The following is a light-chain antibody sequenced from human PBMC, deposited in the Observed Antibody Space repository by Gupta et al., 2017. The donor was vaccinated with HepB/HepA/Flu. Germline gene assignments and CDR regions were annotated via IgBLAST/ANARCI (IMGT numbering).Light chain of an antibody. CDR3: SSYTTSNTIV. V-gene: IGLV2-14*03. CDR2: DVS. J-gene: IGLJ2*01. CDR1: SSDIGHYNF. Sequence: QSALTQPASLSGSPGRSITISCTGTSSDIGHYNFVSWYQQYPGKAPTLLIYDVSSRPSGVSARFSGSKSANTASLTISGLQTEDEADYHCSSYTTSNTIVFGGGTQVTVL.